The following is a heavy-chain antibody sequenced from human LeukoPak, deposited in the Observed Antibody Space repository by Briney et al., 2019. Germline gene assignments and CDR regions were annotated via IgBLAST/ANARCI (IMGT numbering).Heavy chain of an antibody. J-gene: IGHJ6*03. CDR1: GFTFSSYG. CDR3: ARDSPYYYYMDV. V-gene: IGHV3-23*01. CDR2: ISGSGGST. Sequence: GGSLRLSCAASGFTFSSYGMSWVRQAPGKGLEWVSSISGSGGSTYYADSVKGRFTISRDNAKNSLYLQMNSLRAEDTAVYYCARDSPYYYYMDVWGKGTTVTISS.